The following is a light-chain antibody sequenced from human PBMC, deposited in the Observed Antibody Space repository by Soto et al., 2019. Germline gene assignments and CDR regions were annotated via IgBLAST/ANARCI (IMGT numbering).Light chain of an antibody. V-gene: IGKV1-9*01. CDR3: QQYNSYS. CDR1: QGISSN. CDR2: AAS. J-gene: IGKJ1*01. Sequence: DIQFTQSPSFLSASVGDRVNINCRASQGISSNLAWYQEKPGKAPKLLIYAASTLQSGVPSRFSGSGSGTEFTLTISSLQPEDFATYYCQQYNSYSFGQGTKLDIK.